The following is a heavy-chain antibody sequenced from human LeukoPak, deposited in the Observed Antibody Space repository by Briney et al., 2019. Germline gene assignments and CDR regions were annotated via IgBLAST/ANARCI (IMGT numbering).Heavy chain of an antibody. V-gene: IGHV1-46*01. D-gene: IGHD5-24*01. CDR1: GYTFTSYY. Sequence: EASVKVSCKASGYTFTSYYIHWVRQAPGQGLEWMGVINPSGGSTNYAQKFQGRVTMTRDTSTSTVYMELSSLRSEDTAVYYCARDLKRQDVAPIDMATTGDGDYWGQGTLLTLSS. CDR2: INPSGGST. CDR3: ARDLKRQDVAPIDMATTGDGDY. J-gene: IGHJ4*02.